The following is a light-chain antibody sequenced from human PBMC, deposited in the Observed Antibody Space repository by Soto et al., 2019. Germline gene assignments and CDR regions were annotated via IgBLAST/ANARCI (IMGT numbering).Light chain of an antibody. CDR3: LQHKRYPLA. CDR2: RAS. CDR1: QDIGNE. V-gene: IGKV1-17*01. Sequence: DIQMTQSPSSLSASVGDRVSITCRASQDIGNELGWFQQKPGRAPKRPIYRASNLESGVPSRFSGSGSATEFTLTISSLQPEDSATYYCLQHKRYPLAFGGGTKVDIK. J-gene: IGKJ4*01.